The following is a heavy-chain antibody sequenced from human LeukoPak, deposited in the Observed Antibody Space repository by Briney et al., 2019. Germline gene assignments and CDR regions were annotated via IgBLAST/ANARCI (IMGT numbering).Heavy chain of an antibody. CDR1: GFTFSSYS. V-gene: IGHV3-21*06. CDR2: ISSSSSYI. Sequence: PGGSLRLSCAASGFTFSSYSMNWVRQAPGKGLEWVSSISSSSSYIYYADSVKGRLTISRDNAKNSLYRQMNSLRAEDTAVYYCASHQSTTPDAFDIWGQGIMVTVSS. J-gene: IGHJ3*02. D-gene: IGHD1-26*01. CDR3: ASHQSTTPDAFDI.